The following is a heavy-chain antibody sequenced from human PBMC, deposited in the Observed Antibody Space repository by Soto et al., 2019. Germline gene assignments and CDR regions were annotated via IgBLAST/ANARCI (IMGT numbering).Heavy chain of an antibody. Sequence: QVQLVQSGAEVKKPGSSVKVSCKASGGTFSSYAISWVRQAPGQGLEWLGGIIPIFGTANYAQKFQGRVTITADKSTSTAYRELSSLRAEDTAGYYWARVGEGYCSGGSCPVFDYWGQGTLVTVSS. CDR2: IIPIFGTA. CDR1: GGTFSSYA. V-gene: IGHV1-69*06. D-gene: IGHD2-15*01. J-gene: IGHJ4*02. CDR3: ARVGEGYCSGGSCPVFDY.